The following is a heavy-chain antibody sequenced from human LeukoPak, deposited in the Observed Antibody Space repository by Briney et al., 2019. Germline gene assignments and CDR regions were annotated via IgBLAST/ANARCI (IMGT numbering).Heavy chain of an antibody. CDR1: GLPFSTYA. CDR2: ISATGGST. Sequence: GRSLRLPYAASGLPFSTYAMPWVRHARGKGLEWVSEISATGGSTNYGDYVKGRFTISRDNSKNTLYLQMNSLRAEDTAVYYCGRRELGWFDIWGQGTMVTVSS. D-gene: IGHD3-10*01. CDR3: GRRELGWFDI. J-gene: IGHJ3*02. V-gene: IGHV3-23*01.